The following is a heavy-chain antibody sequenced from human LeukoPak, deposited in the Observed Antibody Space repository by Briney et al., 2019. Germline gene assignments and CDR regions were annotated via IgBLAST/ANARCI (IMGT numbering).Heavy chain of an antibody. CDR3: ARDRPSGFDSSGYSN. Sequence: GGSLRLSCAASGFTFSSYWMHWVRQAPGKGLVWVSRINSDGSSISYADSVKGRFTISRDNAKNTLYLQMNSLRAEDTAVYYCARDRPSGFDSSGYSNWGQGTLVTVSS. D-gene: IGHD3-22*01. V-gene: IGHV3-74*01. J-gene: IGHJ4*02. CDR1: GFTFSSYW. CDR2: INSDGSSI.